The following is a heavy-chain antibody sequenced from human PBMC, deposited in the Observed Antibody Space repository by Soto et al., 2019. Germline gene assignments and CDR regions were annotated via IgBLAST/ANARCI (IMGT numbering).Heavy chain of an antibody. CDR1: GFTFSSYS. CDR3: ARPRMRHYYMDV. J-gene: IGHJ6*03. CDR2: ISSSSSYI. Sequence: GGSLRLSCAASGFTFSSYSMNWVRQAPGKGLEWVSSISSSSSYIYYADSVKGRFTISRDNAKNSLYLQMNSLRAEDTAVYYCARPRMRHYYMDVWGKGTTVTVSS. V-gene: IGHV3-21*01.